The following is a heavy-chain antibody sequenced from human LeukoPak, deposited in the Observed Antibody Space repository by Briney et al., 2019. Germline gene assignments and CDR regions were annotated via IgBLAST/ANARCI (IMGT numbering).Heavy chain of an antibody. CDR2: INHSGST. CDR3: ARAGYCTGGVCYPDAFDI. CDR1: GGSFSGYY. J-gene: IGHJ3*02. Sequence: PSETLSLTCAVYGGSFSGYYGSWIRQPPGKWLEWMGEINHSGSTNYNPSLKSRVTISVDTSKNQFSLKLSSVTAADTAVYYSARAGYCTGGVCYPDAFDIWGQGTMVTVSS. V-gene: IGHV4-34*01. D-gene: IGHD2-8*02.